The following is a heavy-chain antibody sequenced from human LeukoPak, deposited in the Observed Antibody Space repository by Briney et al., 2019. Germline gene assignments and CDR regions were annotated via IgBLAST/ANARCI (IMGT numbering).Heavy chain of an antibody. J-gene: IGHJ4*02. D-gene: IGHD3-10*01. CDR2: NYHSRST. CDR3: ARIALRGY. Sequence: PSETLSLTCAVSGYSISSVYYWRWIRQPPGKGLEWIGSNYHSRSTYYNPPLRSRITISVDTSKNQFSLKLSSVTAPDTAVYYCARIALRGYWGQGTLVTVSS. V-gene: IGHV4-38-2*01. CDR1: GYSISSVYY.